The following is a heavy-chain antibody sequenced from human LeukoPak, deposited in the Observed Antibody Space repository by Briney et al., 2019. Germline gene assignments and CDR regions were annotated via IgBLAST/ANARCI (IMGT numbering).Heavy chain of an antibody. CDR3: ARVRHSTPGVDFWSGYLEGVNAYYYYYYMDV. CDR1: GGSISSYY. D-gene: IGHD3-3*01. J-gene: IGHJ6*03. CDR2: IYYSGST. V-gene: IGHV4-59*01. Sequence: SETLSLTCTVSGGSISSYYWSWIRQPPGKGLEWIGYIYYSGSTNYNPSLKSRVTISVDTSKNQFSLKLSSVTAADTAVYYCARVRHSTPGVDFWSGYLEGVNAYYYYYYMDVWGKGTTVTVSS.